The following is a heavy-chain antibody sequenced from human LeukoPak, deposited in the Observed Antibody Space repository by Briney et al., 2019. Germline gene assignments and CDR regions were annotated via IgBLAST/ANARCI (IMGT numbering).Heavy chain of an antibody. J-gene: IGHJ4*02. V-gene: IGHV7-4-1*02. CDR1: GYTFTSYD. D-gene: IGHD4-17*01. CDR3: ARVWDYRDYEDYFDY. CDR2: INTNTGNP. Sequence: ASVNVSCKASGYTFTSYDINWVRQAAGQGLEGVGWINTNTGNPTYAQGFTGRFVFSLDISVSTAYLQISSLKAEDTAVYYCARVWDYRDYEDYFDYWGQGTLVTVSS.